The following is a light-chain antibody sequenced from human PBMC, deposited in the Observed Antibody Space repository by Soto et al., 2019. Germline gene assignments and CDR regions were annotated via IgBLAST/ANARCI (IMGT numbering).Light chain of an antibody. CDR1: ISDVGAYNY. J-gene: IGLJ1*01. Sequence: PLTQPPSLSGSPGQSVTISCTGTISDVGAYNYVSWFQQHPGKAPTLIISEVSNRPSAVSNRFSGSKSGNAASLTISGLQAEDEADYFCFSFTTDWTHVFGTGTKVTVL. CDR3: FSFTTDWTHV. V-gene: IGLV2-14*01. CDR2: EVS.